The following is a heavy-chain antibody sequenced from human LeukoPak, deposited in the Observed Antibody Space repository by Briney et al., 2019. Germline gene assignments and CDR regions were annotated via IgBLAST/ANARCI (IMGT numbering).Heavy chain of an antibody. CDR3: AKMKLSAAGFDP. Sequence: GGSLRLSCAASGFTFRSYAMTWVRQAPGKGLEWVSSISGSGDTTTYADSVKGRFTISRDNSKNTLCLQMNSLRAEDTAVYFCAKMKLSAAGFDPWGQGTLVTVSS. V-gene: IGHV3-23*01. CDR1: GFTFRSYA. J-gene: IGHJ5*02. CDR2: ISGSGDTT. D-gene: IGHD1-14*01.